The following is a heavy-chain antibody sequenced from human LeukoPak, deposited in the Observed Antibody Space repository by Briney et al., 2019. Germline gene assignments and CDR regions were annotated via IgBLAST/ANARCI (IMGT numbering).Heavy chain of an antibody. J-gene: IGHJ4*02. CDR3: ASHDSGYFPFDY. CDR1: GGSISSYY. D-gene: IGHD5-12*01. Sequence: SETLSLTCTVSGGSISSYYWSWIRQPPGKGLEWIGYIYYSGSTNYNPSLKSRVTISVDTSKNQFSLKLSSVTAADTAVYYCASHDSGYFPFDYWGQGTLVTVSS. CDR2: IYYSGST. V-gene: IGHV4-59*08.